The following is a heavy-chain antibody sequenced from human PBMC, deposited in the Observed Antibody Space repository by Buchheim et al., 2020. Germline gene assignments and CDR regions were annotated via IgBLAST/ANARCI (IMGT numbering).Heavy chain of an antibody. J-gene: IGHJ6*02. V-gene: IGHV3-30*18. CDR1: GFPFSSYG. Sequence: QVQLVESGGGVVQPGRSLRLSCAASGFPFSSYGMHWVRQAPGKGLEWVAVISFDGNNKYYADSVKGRFTISRDNSRNTLYLKMNSLRAEDTAVYYCAKDVRYCSSTSYYDYYYGMDVWGQGT. CDR2: ISFDGNNK. D-gene: IGHD2-2*01. CDR3: AKDVRYCSSTSYYDYYYGMDV.